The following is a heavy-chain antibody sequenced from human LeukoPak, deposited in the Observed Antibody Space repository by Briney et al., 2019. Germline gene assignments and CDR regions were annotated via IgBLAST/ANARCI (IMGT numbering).Heavy chain of an antibody. D-gene: IGHD3-10*01. J-gene: IGHJ4*02. CDR2: ISSNGGST. V-gene: IGHV3-64D*06. CDR3: VKDGYGSGSYYFFDF. Sequence: PGGSLRLSCSASGFTFSRYAMHWVRQAPGKGLEYVSSISSNGGSTYYADSVKGRFTISRDNSKNTLYLQMSSLRAEDTAVYYCVKDGYGSGSYYFFDFRGQGTLVTVSS. CDR1: GFTFSRYA.